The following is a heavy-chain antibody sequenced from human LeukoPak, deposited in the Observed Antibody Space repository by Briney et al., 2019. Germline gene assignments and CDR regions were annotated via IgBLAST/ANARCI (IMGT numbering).Heavy chain of an antibody. CDR1: GFTFSDFY. J-gene: IGHJ4*02. Sequence: GGSLRLSCAASGFTFSDFYVNWIRQAPGKDLEWVSYISRGGSTTYYADSVKGRFTISRDNAKNSLYLQMNSLRAEDTAVYYCARDSRSAFDNWGQGALVTVSS. V-gene: IGHV3-11*01. CDR2: ISRGGSTT. CDR3: ARDSRSAFDN.